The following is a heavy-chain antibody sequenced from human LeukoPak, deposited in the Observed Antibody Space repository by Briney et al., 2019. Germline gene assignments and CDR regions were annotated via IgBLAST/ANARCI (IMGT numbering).Heavy chain of an antibody. CDR1: GGSISSYY. CDR2: IYYSGST. J-gene: IGHJ6*03. D-gene: IGHD3-22*01. Sequence: PSETLSLTCTVSGGSISSYYWSWIRQPPGKGLEWIGYIYYSGSTNYNPSLKSRVTISVDTSKNQFSLKLSSVTAADTAVYYCAATYYYDSSGYYGGYYYYYMDVWGKGTMVTVSS. CDR3: AATYYYDSSGYYGGYYYYYMDV. V-gene: IGHV4-59*01.